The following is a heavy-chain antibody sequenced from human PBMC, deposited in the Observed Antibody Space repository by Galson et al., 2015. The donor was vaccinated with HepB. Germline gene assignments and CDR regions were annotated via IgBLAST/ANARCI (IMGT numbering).Heavy chain of an antibody. CDR1: GFTVSTNY. V-gene: IGHV3-53*01. CDR2: IYSGGST. Sequence: SLRLSCAAYGFTVSTNYMSWVRQAPGKGLEWVSVIYSGGSTYYADSVKGRFTISRDNSKNTLYLQMNSLRAEDTALYFCAREPPGYYDSSGYYRDYGMDVWGQGTTVTASS. J-gene: IGHJ6*02. CDR3: AREPPGYYDSSGYYRDYGMDV. D-gene: IGHD3-22*01.